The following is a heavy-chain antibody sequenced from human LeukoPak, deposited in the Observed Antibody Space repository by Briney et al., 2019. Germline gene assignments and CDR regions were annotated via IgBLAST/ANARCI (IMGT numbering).Heavy chain of an antibody. J-gene: IGHJ3*02. CDR2: MNPNRGNT. CDR1: GYTFTSYD. V-gene: IGHV1-8*03. Sequence: ASVKVSCKASGYTFTSYDINWVRQATGQGIEWIGWMNPNRGNTGYAQKFQGRVTITRNTSISTAYMELSSLRSEDTAVCYCARGTAHTIFGVVMDRNAFDIWGQGTMVTVSS. D-gene: IGHD3-3*01. CDR3: ARGTAHTIFGVVMDRNAFDI.